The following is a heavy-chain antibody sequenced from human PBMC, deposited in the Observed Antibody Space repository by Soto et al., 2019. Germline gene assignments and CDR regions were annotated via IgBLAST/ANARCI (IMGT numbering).Heavy chain of an antibody. V-gene: IGHV3-23*01. CDR3: AKSPDFYYDGMDV. J-gene: IGHJ6*02. CDR1: GFTFSGYA. CDR2: ISGSGANT. Sequence: EVQLLESGGSLVQPGGSQRLSCAASGFTFSGYAMTWVRQAPGKGLEWVSSISGSGANTYYADSVKGRFTISRDNSENTLSLQMTSLRADDTAVYYCAKSPDFYYDGMDVWGQGTTVTVSS.